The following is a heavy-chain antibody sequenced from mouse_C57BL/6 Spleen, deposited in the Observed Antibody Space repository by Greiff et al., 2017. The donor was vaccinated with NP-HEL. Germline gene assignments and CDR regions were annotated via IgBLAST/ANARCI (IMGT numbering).Heavy chain of an antibody. CDR1: GYTFTDYN. CDR3: ARSAITTVYAMDY. J-gene: IGHJ4*01. D-gene: IGHD1-1*01. Sequence: VQLQQSGPELVKPGASVKIPCKASGYTFTDYNMDWVKQSHGKSLEWIGDINPNNGGTIYNQKFKGKATLTVDKSSSTAYMELRSLTSEDTAVYYCARSAITTVYAMDYWGQGTSVTVSS. V-gene: IGHV1-18*01. CDR2: INPNNGGT.